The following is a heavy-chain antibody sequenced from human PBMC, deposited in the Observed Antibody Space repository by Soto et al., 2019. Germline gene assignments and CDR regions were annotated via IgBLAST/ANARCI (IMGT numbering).Heavy chain of an antibody. J-gene: IGHJ4*02. Sequence: PGESLKISCKGSGYSFAGYWITWVRQKPGKGLEWMGRIDPSDSQTYYSPSFRGHVTTSVTKSITTVFLQWSSLRASDTAMYYYARQIYDSDTGPNFQYYFDSWGQGTPVTVSS. CDR2: IDPSDSQT. V-gene: IGHV5-10-1*01. CDR1: GYSFAGYW. CDR3: ARQIYDSDTGPNFQYYFDS. D-gene: IGHD3-22*01.